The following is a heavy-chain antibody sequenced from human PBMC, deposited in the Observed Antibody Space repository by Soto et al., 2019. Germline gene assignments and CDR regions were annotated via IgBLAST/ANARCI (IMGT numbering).Heavy chain of an antibody. CDR2: IIPMFGST. V-gene: IGHV1-69*12. CDR1: GGIFSTFS. Sequence: QVQLVQSGAVVMKPGSSVKVSCKASGGIFSTFSISWVRQAPGQGLEWMGGIIPMFGSTNYAPKFQARVTITGDEFTSIAYLELSRLRSDDTAVYYFARLATKSELREYASAIYYFDSWGQGTLVTVSS. D-gene: IGHD2-8*01. CDR3: ARLATKSELREYASAIYYFDS. J-gene: IGHJ4*02.